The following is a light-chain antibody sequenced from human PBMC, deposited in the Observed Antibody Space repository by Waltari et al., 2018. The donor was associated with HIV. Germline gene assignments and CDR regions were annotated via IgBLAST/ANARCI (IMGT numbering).Light chain of an antibody. CDR3: QQYGSSPQT. CDR2: GAS. Sequence: EIVLTQSPGTLSLSPGESATLSCRASQTVSSSKLAWYQQKSGRAPRLLISGASSRATGISDRFSGSGSGTDFTLTISRLEPGDFAVYYCQQYGSSPQTFGQGTKLEIK. CDR1: QTVSSSK. V-gene: IGKV3-20*01. J-gene: IGKJ2*01.